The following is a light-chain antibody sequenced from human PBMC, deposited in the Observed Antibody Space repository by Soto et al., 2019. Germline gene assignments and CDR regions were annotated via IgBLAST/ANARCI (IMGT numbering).Light chain of an antibody. CDR2: GAS. J-gene: IGKJ4*01. CDR3: QQRSNWLT. Sequence: EVVLTQSPVTLSLSPGQRATLSCRASQSFRGLLAWYQQKPGQAPRLLIYGASSRATGIPDRFSGSGSGTDFTLTISSLEPEDFAVYYCQQRSNWLTFGGGTKVDIK. V-gene: IGKV3-11*01. CDR1: QSFRGL.